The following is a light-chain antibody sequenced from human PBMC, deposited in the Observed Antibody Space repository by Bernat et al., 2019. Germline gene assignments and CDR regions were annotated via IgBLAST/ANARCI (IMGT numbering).Light chain of an antibody. Sequence: DIQMTQSPSSLSASVGDRVTITCRASQSISSYLNWYQQKPGKAPKLLIYAASSLQSGVPSRFSGSGSGTDFTLTISSLQPEDFATYYCQQNYSTPRAFGKGTTVEIK. CDR1: QSISSY. CDR3: QQNYSTPRA. CDR2: AAS. V-gene: IGKV1-39*01. J-gene: IGKJ1*01.